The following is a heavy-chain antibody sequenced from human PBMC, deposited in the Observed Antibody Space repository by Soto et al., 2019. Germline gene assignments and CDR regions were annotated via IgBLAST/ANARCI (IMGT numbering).Heavy chain of an antibody. J-gene: IGHJ6*02. CDR3: AKDRGLAESGRWSHYYYGMDV. D-gene: IGHD1-26*01. Sequence: PGGSLRLSCAASGFTFSSYGMHWVRQAPGKGLEWVAVIWYDGSNKYYADSVKGRFTISRDNSKNTLYLQMNSLRAEDTAVYYCAKDRGLAESGRWSHYYYGMDVWGQGTTVTVSS. CDR2: IWYDGSNK. V-gene: IGHV3-33*06. CDR1: GFTFSSYG.